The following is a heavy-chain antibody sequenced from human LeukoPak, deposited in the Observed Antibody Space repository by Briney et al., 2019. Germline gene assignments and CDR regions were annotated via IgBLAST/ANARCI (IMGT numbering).Heavy chain of an antibody. Sequence: SETLSLTCAVYGVSFSGYYWSWIRQPPGKGLEWIGEINHSGSTNYNPSLKSRVTISVDTSKNQFSLKLSSVTAADTAGYYCARWRNDYVWGSYRSFDYWGQGTLVTVSS. V-gene: IGHV4-34*01. CDR3: ARWRNDYVWGSYRSFDY. CDR2: INHSGST. CDR1: GVSFSGYY. J-gene: IGHJ4*02. D-gene: IGHD3-16*02.